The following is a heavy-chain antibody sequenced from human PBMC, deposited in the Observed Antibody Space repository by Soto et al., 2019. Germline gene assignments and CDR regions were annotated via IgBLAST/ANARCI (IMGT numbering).Heavy chain of an antibody. J-gene: IGHJ4*02. V-gene: IGHV3-23*01. D-gene: IGHD3-10*01. CDR2: ISGSGGST. CDR1: GFTFSSYA. CDR3: AKPAMVRGVIILALYFDY. Sequence: GGSLRLSCAASGFTFSSYAMSWVRQAPGKGLEWVSAISGSGGSTYYADSVKGRFTISRDNSKNTLYLQMNSLRAEDTAVYYCAKPAMVRGVIILALYFDYWGQGTLVTVSS.